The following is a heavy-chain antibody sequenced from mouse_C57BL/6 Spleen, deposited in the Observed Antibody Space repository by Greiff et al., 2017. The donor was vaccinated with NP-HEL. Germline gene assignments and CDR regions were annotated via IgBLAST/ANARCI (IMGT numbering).Heavy chain of an antibody. V-gene: IGHV14-4*01. CDR1: GFNIKDDY. CDR2: IDPENGDT. Sequence: EVQLQQSGAELVRPGASVKLSCTASGFNIKDDYMHWVKQRPEQGLEWIGWIDPENGDTEYASKFQGKATITADTSSNTAYLQLSSLTSEDTAVYLCTAYYRSKVDYWGQGTTLTVSS. J-gene: IGHJ2*01. CDR3: TAYYRSKVDY. D-gene: IGHD1-1*01.